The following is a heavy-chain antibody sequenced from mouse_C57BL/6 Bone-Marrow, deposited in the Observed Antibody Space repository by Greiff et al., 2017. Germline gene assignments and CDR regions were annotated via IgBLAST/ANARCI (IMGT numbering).Heavy chain of an antibody. J-gene: IGHJ4*01. V-gene: IGHV1-26*01. CDR2: INPNNGGT. D-gene: IGHD2-3*01. CDR1: GYTFTDYY. Sequence: EVQLVESGPELVKPGASVKISCKASGYTFTDYYMNWVKQSHGKSLEWIGDINPNNGGTSYNQKFKGKATLTVDKSSSTAYMELRSLTSEDSAVYYCARDGYLYYYAMDYWGQGTSVTVSS. CDR3: ARDGYLYYYAMDY.